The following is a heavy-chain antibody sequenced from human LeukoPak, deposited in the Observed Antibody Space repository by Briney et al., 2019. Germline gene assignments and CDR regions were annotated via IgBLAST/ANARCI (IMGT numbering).Heavy chain of an antibody. V-gene: IGHV4-39*07. J-gene: IGHJ6*02. CDR1: GGSISSSSYY. CDR3: ARISYYYYYYGMDV. CDR2: IFYSGST. Sequence: SETLSLTCSVSGGSISSSSYYWGWIRQPPGKGLEWIGSIFYSGSTYYNPSLKSRVTISVDTSKTQFSLKLSSVTAADTAVYYCARISYYYYYYGMDVWGQGTTVTASS.